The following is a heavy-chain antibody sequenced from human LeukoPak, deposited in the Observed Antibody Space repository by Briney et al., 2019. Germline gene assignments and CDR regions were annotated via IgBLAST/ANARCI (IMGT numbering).Heavy chain of an antibody. J-gene: IGHJ4*02. D-gene: IGHD3-16*02. CDR2: ISIDGSNK. V-gene: IGHV3-30-3*01. CDR3: ATASSSRPRFFDS. CDR1: GFTFSTYA. Sequence: GGSLRLSCAASGFTFSTYAMHWVRQAPGKGLEWVTFISIDGSNKYYADSVKDRFTISRGNSENTLYLRMNSLRVDDTAVYYCATASSSRPRFFDSWGQGTLVTVSS.